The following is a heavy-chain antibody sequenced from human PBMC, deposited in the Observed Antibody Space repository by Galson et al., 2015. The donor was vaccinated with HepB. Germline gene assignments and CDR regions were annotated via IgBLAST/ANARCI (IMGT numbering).Heavy chain of an antibody. Sequence: CAISGDSVSSNSAAWNWIRQSPSRGLEWLGRTYYRSKWYNDYAVSVKSRITINPDTSKNQFSLQLNSVTPEDTAVYYCAREGYDSSGYHGRTAFDIWGQGTMVTVSS. J-gene: IGHJ3*02. CDR2: TYYRSKWYN. D-gene: IGHD3-22*01. CDR3: AREGYDSSGYHGRTAFDI. V-gene: IGHV6-1*01. CDR1: GDSVSSNSAA.